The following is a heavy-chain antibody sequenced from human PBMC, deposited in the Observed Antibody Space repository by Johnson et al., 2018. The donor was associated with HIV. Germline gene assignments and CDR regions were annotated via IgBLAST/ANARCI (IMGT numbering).Heavy chain of an antibody. CDR3: ARDGYRYDTGVLGAFDI. D-gene: IGHD6-13*01. Sequence: VQLVESGGGLVKPGGSLRLSCAASGFTFDDYAMHWVRQAPGRGLEWVSGISWNSGSTGYADSVKGRFTISRDNAKNSLYLQMNSLRAEDTALYYCARDGYRYDTGVLGAFDIWGQGTMVTVSS. J-gene: IGHJ3*02. CDR2: ISWNSGST. V-gene: IGHV3-9*01. CDR1: GFTFDDYA.